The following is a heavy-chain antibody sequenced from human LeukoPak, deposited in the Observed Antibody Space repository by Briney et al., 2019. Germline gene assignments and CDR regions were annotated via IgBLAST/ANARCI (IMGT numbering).Heavy chain of an antibody. D-gene: IGHD5-18*01. CDR1: GFVFSTYA. V-gene: IGHV3-23*01. CDR2: ISGSGAST. J-gene: IGHJ4*02. Sequence: PGGSLRLSCAASGFVFSTYAMSWVRQAPGRGLEWVSGISGSGASTYSANSVKGRFTISRDNSKNTLDLQINSLRAEDTAIYYCVKDRYSSAYYFENWGQGTLVTVSS. CDR3: VKDRYSSAYYFEN.